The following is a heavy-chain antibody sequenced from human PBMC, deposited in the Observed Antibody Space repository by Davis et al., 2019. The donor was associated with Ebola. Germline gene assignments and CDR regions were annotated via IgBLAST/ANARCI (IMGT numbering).Heavy chain of an antibody. Sequence: PGGSLRLSCAASGFTFSSYAMHWVRQAPGKGLEWVAVISYDGSNKYYADSVKGRFTISRDNSKNTLYLQMNSLRAGDTAVYYCARGQGRYYYYGMDVWGQGTTVTVSS. CDR1: GFTFSSYA. V-gene: IGHV3-30-3*01. CDR3: ARGQGRYYYYGMDV. J-gene: IGHJ6*02. CDR2: ISYDGSNK.